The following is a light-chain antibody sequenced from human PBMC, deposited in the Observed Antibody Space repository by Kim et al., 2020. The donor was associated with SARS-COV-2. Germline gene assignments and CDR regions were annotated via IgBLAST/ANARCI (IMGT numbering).Light chain of an antibody. V-gene: IGLV3-1*01. CDR2: QDS. J-gene: IGLJ2*01. CDR1: KLGDKY. Sequence: SYELTQPTSVSVSPGQTASITCSGDKLGDKYACWYQQKPGQSPVLVIYQDSKRPSGIPERFSGSNSGNTATLTISGTQAMDEADYYCQAWDSSTDVVFGGGTQLTVL. CDR3: QAWDSSTDVV.